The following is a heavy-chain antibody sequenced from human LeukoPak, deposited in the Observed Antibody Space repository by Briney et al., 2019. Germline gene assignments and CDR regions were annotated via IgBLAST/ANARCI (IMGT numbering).Heavy chain of an antibody. CDR3: ARSINDYGDTGTFDP. CDR2: IYYSGST. D-gene: IGHD4-17*01. CDR1: GGSISSSSYY. Sequence: SETLSLTCTVSGGSISSSSYYWGWLRQPPGKGLEWIGYIYYSGSTYYNPSLKSRVTISVDTSKNQFSLKLSSVTAADTAVYYCARSINDYGDTGTFDPWGQGTLVTVSS. J-gene: IGHJ5*02. V-gene: IGHV4-30-4*08.